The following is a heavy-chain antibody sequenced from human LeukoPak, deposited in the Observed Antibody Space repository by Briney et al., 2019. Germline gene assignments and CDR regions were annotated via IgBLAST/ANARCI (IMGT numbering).Heavy chain of an antibody. J-gene: IGHJ4*02. CDR3: AKNDQQWLVLFDY. CDR2: ISYEGSNK. CDR1: GFTFSSYG. D-gene: IGHD6-19*01. Sequence: GGSLRLSCAASGFTFSSYGMHWVRQAPGKGLEWVAVISYEGSNKYYADSVKGRFTISRDNSKNTLYLQMNSLRAEDTAVYYCAKNDQQWLVLFDYWGQGTLVTVSS. V-gene: IGHV3-30*18.